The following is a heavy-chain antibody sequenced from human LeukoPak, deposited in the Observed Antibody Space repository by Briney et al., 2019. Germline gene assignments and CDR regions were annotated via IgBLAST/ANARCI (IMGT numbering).Heavy chain of an antibody. CDR2: IRFDSSEI. J-gene: IGHJ4*02. CDR3: AREAPFTAYNFDF. V-gene: IGHV3-7*01. Sequence: GGSLRLSCAASGFTFSSYWMTWVRQAPGKGLEWVANIRFDSSEIHYVDSVRGRFTISRDNTRNSVFLQMNSLRAQDTAVYYCAREAPFTAYNFDFWGQGILVTVSS. D-gene: IGHD5-18*01. CDR1: GFTFSSYW.